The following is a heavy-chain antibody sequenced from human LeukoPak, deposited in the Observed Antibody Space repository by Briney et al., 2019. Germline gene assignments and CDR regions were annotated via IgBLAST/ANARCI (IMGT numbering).Heavy chain of an antibody. Sequence: GGSLRLSCAASGFTFSSYGMHWVRQAPGKGLEWVAVISYDRSNKYYADSVKGRFTISRDNCKNTLYLQMHSLRAEDTAVYYCAKEGKLRSLEWIEDYYYGMDVWGQGTTVTVSS. J-gene: IGHJ6*02. CDR3: AKEGKLRSLEWIEDYYYGMDV. CDR2: ISYDRSNK. V-gene: IGHV3-30*18. CDR1: GFTFSSYG. D-gene: IGHD3-3*01.